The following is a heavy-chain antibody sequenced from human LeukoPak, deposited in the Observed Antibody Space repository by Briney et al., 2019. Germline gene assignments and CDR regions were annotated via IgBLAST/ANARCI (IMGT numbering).Heavy chain of an antibody. CDR1: GFTFSTYW. J-gene: IGHJ6*03. D-gene: IGHD3-10*01. CDR3: AREGYGSGSRGYYYYMDV. CDR2: IKKDGSEK. Sequence: PGGSLRLSCAASGFTFSTYWMSWVRQAPGKGLEWVANIKKDGSEKYYVDSVKGRFTISRDNAKNSLYLQVNSLRAEDTAVYYCAREGYGSGSRGYYYYMDVWGKGTTVTVSS. V-gene: IGHV3-7*01.